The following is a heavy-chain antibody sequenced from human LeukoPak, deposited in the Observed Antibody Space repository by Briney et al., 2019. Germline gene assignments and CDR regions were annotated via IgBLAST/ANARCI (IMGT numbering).Heavy chain of an antibody. V-gene: IGHV4-59*01. J-gene: IGHJ3*02. CDR3: ARAGYYDSSGYYAFDI. D-gene: IGHD3-22*01. Sequence: SETLSLTCTVSGDSISNFYWNWIRQSPGKGLEWIGNIHYSGSTNYNPSLKSRVTISVDTSKNQFSLKLSSVTTADTAVYYCARAGYYDSSGYYAFDIWGQGTMVTVSS. CDR2: IHYSGST. CDR1: GDSISNFY.